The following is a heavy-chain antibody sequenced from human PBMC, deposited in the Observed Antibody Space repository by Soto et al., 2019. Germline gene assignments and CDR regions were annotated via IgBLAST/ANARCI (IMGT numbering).Heavy chain of an antibody. V-gene: IGHV3-30-3*01. Sequence: GSLRLSCAASGFTFSSYAMQWVRQAPGKGLEWVAVISYDGSNKYYADSVKGRFTISRDNSKNTLYLQINSLRAEDTAVYYCARDLVRAMELFDYWXQGTLVTVSS. D-gene: IGHD1-7*01. CDR1: GFTFSSYA. CDR2: ISYDGSNK. J-gene: IGHJ4*02. CDR3: ARDLVRAMELFDY.